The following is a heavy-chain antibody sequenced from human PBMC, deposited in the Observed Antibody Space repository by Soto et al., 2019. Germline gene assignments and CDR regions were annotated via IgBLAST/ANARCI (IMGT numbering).Heavy chain of an antibody. V-gene: IGHV1-3*01. CDR2: INGGTGQT. CDR3: ARGKGMEENYYYYGLDI. CDR1: GYTFTTHA. J-gene: IGHJ6*02. Sequence: ASVKVSCKASGYTFTTHAMHWLRQAPGQSLEWMGWINGGTGQTKHSQRFQGRVNITRDTSASTAYMELSSLRSEDTAVYYCARGKGMEENYYYYGLDIWGQGTTVTVSS. D-gene: IGHD1-1*01.